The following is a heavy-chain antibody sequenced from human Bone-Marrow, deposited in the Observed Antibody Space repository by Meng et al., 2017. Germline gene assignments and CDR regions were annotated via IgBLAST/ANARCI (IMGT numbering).Heavy chain of an antibody. V-gene: IGHV3-21*01. CDR3: ARQWELLRDAFDI. CDR1: GFTFSSYS. Sequence: GGSLRLSCAASGFTFSSYSMNWVRQAPGKGLEWVSSISSSSSYIYYADSVKGRFTISRDNAKNSLYLQMNSLRTEDTAVYYCARQWELLRDAFDIWGQGTMVTVSS. D-gene: IGHD1-26*01. CDR2: ISSSSSYI. J-gene: IGHJ3*02.